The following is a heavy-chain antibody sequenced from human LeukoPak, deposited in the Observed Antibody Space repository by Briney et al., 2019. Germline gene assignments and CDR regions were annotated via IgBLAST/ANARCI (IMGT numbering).Heavy chain of an antibody. J-gene: IGHJ6*02. V-gene: IGHV3-72*01. CDR3: ARTVTTNYAIDV. Sequence: GGSLRLSCAASGFTLSDHYVDWVRQAPGKGLEWVGRTRNKARSYTTEYAASVDGRFTISRDDSKNLLNLQMSSLKAEDTAVYYCARTVTTNYAIDVWGQGTTVTVSS. CDR1: GFTLSDHY. D-gene: IGHD4-17*01. CDR2: TRNKARSYTT.